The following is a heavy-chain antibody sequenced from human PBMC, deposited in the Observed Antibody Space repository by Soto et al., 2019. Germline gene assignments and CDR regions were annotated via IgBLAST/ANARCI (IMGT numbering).Heavy chain of an antibody. Sequence: GGSLRLSCAASGFTFNAYGMHWVRQAPGKGLEWVAVIWYDGSNKYYADSVKGRFTISRDDSKSTLYLQMNSLRVEDTAVYYCARWGMDCWGQGTLVTVSS. CDR3: ARWGMDC. CDR2: IWYDGSNK. V-gene: IGHV3-33*01. J-gene: IGHJ4*02. CDR1: GFTFNAYG. D-gene: IGHD3-16*01.